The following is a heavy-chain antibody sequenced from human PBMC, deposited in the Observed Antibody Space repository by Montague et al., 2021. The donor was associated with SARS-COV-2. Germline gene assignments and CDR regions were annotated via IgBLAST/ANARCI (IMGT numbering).Heavy chain of an antibody. CDR3: ARAIVDVTMMVVVMTGVEHYFDF. CDR2: INHSGGT. V-gene: IGHV4-34*01. Sequence: SETPSLTCAVYGGSFSGYYWSWIRQPPGKGLEWIGDINHSGGTNYNPSLKSRVSISVDTSKNQFSLKLSSVTAADTAVYYCARAIVDVTMMVVVMTGVEHYFDFWGQGTLVTVSS. CDR1: GGSFSGYY. J-gene: IGHJ4*02. D-gene: IGHD3-22*01.